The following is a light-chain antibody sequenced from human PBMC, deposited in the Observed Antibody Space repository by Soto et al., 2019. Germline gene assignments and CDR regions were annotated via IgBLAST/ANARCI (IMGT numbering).Light chain of an antibody. CDR3: AAWDDSLNGPV. CDR1: SSNLGSNT. Sequence: QPVLTQPPSASGTPGQRVTISCSGSSSNLGSNTVNWYQQLPGAAPKLLIYFSNQRPSGVPDRFSGSKSGTSASLAISGLQSEDEADYYCAAWDDSLNGPVFGGGTKVTVL. V-gene: IGLV1-44*01. J-gene: IGLJ2*01. CDR2: FSN.